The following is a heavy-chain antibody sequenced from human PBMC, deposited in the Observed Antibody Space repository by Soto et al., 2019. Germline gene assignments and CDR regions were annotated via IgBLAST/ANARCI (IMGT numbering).Heavy chain of an antibody. V-gene: IGHV4-30-4*01. J-gene: IGHJ5*02. CDR3: ARTDYGTAYFDP. CDR1: GDSISSGNHY. D-gene: IGHD3-10*01. CDR2: IFYSGTA. Sequence: LSLTCTASGDSISSGNHYWSWIRQPPGKGLEWIGYIFYSGTAYYNPSLKSRLTISVDTSKNQFSLKLSSVTAADTAVYYCARTDYGTAYFDPWGQGSLVTVSS.